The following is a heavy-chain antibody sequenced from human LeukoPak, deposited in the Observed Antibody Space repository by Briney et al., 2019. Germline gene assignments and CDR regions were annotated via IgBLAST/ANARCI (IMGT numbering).Heavy chain of an antibody. CDR1: GYTFTGYH. CDR3: ARNFYFDSSGYYHY. Sequence: GASVKVSCKASGYTFTGYHMHWVRQAPGQGLEWMGWINPNSGGTNYAQKFQGRVTMTRDTSISTAYTELSRLRSDDTAVYYCARNFYFDSSGYYHYWGQGTLVTVSS. D-gene: IGHD3-22*01. CDR2: INPNSGGT. V-gene: IGHV1-2*02. J-gene: IGHJ4*02.